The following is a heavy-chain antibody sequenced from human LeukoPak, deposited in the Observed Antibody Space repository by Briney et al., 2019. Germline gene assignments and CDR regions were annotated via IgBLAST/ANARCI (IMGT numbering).Heavy chain of an antibody. CDR1: GFSLSPCGVG. Sequence: ESGATLLQPTWTHMLTCTFYGFSLSPCGVGVGWIRQPPGKALECIAFYYWNDDKLHSPSLKSSLTIPKDTSKNQVVLTMTNMDPVDTATYYCAHGSIAAAGYFDYWGQRTLVTVSS. D-gene: IGHD6-13*01. J-gene: IGHJ4*02. CDR2: YYWNDDK. CDR3: AHGSIAAAGYFDY. V-gene: IGHV2-5*01.